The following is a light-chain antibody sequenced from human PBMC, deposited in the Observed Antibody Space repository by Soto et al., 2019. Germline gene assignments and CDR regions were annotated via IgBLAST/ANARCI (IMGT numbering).Light chain of an antibody. CDR1: QSLVHIDGNTY. CDR2: KIS. CDR3: MQATQSYT. V-gene: IGKV2-24*01. J-gene: IGKJ2*01. Sequence: DIVLTQTRLSSPVTLGQPASISCRSSQSLVHIDGNTYFNWLQQRPGQPPRLLISKISNRFPGAPDRFSGSGAGTDFTLKISRVEAEDVGVYYCMQATQSYTFGQGTRLEIK.